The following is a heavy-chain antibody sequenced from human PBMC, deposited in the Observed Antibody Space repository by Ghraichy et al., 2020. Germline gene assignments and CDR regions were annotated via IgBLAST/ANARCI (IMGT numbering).Heavy chain of an antibody. CDR2: IKSKTDGGTT. CDR1: GFTGRNAG. J-gene: IGHJ3*02. CDR3: TTEVVALCVI. Sequence: LSLRGEDSGFTGRNAGMSGGRQAPGKGLEWVGRIKSKTDGGTTDYAAPVKGRFTISRDDSKNTLYLQMNSLKTEDTAVYYCTTEVVALCVIWGQGTMVTVSS. V-gene: IGHV3-15*01. D-gene: IGHD2-15*01.